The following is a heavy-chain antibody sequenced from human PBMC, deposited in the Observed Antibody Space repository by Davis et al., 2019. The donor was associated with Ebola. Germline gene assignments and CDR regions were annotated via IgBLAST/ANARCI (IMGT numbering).Heavy chain of an antibody. CDR1: GFTFSSYW. V-gene: IGHV3-74*01. J-gene: IGHJ4*02. D-gene: IGHD2-8*01. Sequence: GESLKISCAASGFTFSSYWMHWVRQAPGKGLVWVSRINRDESGTTYADSVKGRFTISRDNAKNTLYLQMNSLRVEDTAVYYCACYVLGWGQGTLVTVSS. CDR2: INRDESGT. CDR3: ACYVLG.